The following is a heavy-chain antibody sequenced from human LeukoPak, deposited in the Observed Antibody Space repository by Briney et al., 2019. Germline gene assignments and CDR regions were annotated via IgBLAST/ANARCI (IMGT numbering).Heavy chain of an antibody. CDR2: ISYDGSNK. J-gene: IGHJ4*02. Sequence: GGSLKLSCAASGFTFSSYAMHWVRQAPGKGLEWVAVISYDGSNKYYADSVKDRFTISRDNSKNTLYLQMNSLRAEDTAVYYCARDRAYYDSSGPLDYWGQGTLVTVSS. V-gene: IGHV3-30-3*01. D-gene: IGHD3-22*01. CDR1: GFTFSSYA. CDR3: ARDRAYYDSSGPLDY.